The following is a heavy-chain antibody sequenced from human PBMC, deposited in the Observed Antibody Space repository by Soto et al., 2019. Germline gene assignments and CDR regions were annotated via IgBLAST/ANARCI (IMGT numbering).Heavy chain of an antibody. D-gene: IGHD2-21*02. CDR2: IYYSGST. Sequence: QVQLQESGPGLVKPSQTLSLTCTVSGGSISSGGYYWSWIRQHPGKGLEWIGYIYYSGSTYYNPSLKSRVTISVDTSKNQFSLKLSSVTAADTAVYYCARGSIVVVTAISGLGWFDPWGQGTLVTVSS. CDR3: ARGSIVVVTAISGLGWFDP. CDR1: GGSISSGGYY. V-gene: IGHV4-31*03. J-gene: IGHJ5*02.